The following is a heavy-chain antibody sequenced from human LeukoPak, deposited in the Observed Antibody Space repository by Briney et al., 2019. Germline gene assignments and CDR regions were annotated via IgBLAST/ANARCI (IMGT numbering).Heavy chain of an antibody. CDR3: ARLPLRNFDFPEY. CDR2: ISSSSGTI. CDR1: GFTFSGQT. D-gene: IGHD3-9*01. Sequence: QSGGSLRLSCAASGFTFSGQTMNWVRQAPGKGLEWVSYISSSSGTIFYADSVKGRFTSSRDNAKNSLYLQMNSLRDEDTAVYYCARLPLRNFDFPEYWGQGTLVTVSS. V-gene: IGHV3-48*02. J-gene: IGHJ4*02.